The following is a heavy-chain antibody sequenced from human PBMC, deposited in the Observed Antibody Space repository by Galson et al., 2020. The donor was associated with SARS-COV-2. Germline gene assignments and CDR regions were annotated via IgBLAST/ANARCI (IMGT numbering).Heavy chain of an antibody. D-gene: IGHD2-2*01. CDR1: GFTLSSYS. V-gene: IGHV3-48*01. Sequence: GGSLRLSCAASGFTLSSYSMNWVRQAPGKGVEWVSSISSSSSTIYYADSVKGRFTISRDNAKNSLYLQMNSLRAEDTAVYYCARDGVDCSSTSCYPPDYGDYAQPAVRWGDIWGQGTMVTVSS. CDR3: ARDGVDCSSTSCYPPDYGDYAQPAVRWGDI. CDR2: ISSSSSTI. J-gene: IGHJ3*02.